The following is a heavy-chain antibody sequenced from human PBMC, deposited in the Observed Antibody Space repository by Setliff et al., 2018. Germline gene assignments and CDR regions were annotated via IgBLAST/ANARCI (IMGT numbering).Heavy chain of an antibody. D-gene: IGHD3-3*01. CDR3: AISTIFGVVSPTPDAFDI. J-gene: IGHJ3*02. V-gene: IGHV1-8*01. Sequence: ASVKVSCKASGGTFSSYDISWVRQAPGQGLEWMGWMNPNSGNTGYAQKFQGRVTITRNTSISTAYMELSSLRSEDTAVYYCAISTIFGVVSPTPDAFDIWGQGTMVTVS. CDR2: MNPNSGNT. CDR1: GGTFSSYD.